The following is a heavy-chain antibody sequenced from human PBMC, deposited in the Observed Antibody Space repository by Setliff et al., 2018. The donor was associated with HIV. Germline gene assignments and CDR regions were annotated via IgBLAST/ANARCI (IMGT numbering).Heavy chain of an antibody. Sequence: SETLSLTCAVYGGSFSRDYWTWIRQPPGKGPEWIGEINHSGITNYNSLLKSRVTISIDTSKNQFSLKLNSVTAADTAMYYCATGWLDSSGQKNFGSWGQGTLVTVS. CDR2: INHSGIT. CDR1: GGSFSRDY. J-gene: IGHJ5*01. V-gene: IGHV4-34*01. CDR3: ATGWLDSSGQKNFGS. D-gene: IGHD3-22*01.